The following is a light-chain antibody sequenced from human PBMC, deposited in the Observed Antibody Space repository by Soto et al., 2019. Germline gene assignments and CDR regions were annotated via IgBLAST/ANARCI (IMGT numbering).Light chain of an antibody. Sequence: EIVMTHSPATLSVSPWERATLYSRASQSVSSNLAWYQQKPGQAPRLLIYGASTRATGIPARFSGSGSGTEFTLTISSLQSEDFAVYYCQQYNNWPPTFGQGTKVDI. CDR2: GAS. CDR3: QQYNNWPPT. CDR1: QSVSSN. V-gene: IGKV3-15*01. J-gene: IGKJ1*01.